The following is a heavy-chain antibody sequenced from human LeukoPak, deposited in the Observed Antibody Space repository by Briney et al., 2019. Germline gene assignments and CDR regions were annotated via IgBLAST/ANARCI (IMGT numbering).Heavy chain of an antibody. CDR3: ARDPGYCSGGSRYSSGIDY. D-gene: IGHD2-15*01. CDR2: IYYSGST. Sequence: SETLFLTCTVSGGSISSYYWSWIRQPPGKGLEWIGYIYYSGSTNYNPSLKSRVTISVDTSKNQFSLKLSSVTAADTAVYYCARDPGYCSGGSRYSSGIDYWGQGTLVTVSS. CDR1: GGSISSYY. V-gene: IGHV4-59*01. J-gene: IGHJ4*02.